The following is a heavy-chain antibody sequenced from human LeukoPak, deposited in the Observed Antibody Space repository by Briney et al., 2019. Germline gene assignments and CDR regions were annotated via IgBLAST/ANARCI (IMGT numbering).Heavy chain of an antibody. J-gene: IGHJ4*02. CDR2: ISGSGDRT. Sequence: GGSLRLSCAASGFTFSSYAMSWVRQAPGKGLEWVSTISGSGDRTYYADSVKGRFTISRDNSKNTLSLQMNSLRAEDTAVYYCARPRGSSPDKYHFDYWGQGALVTVSS. CDR3: ARPRGSSPDKYHFDY. CDR1: GFTFSSYA. D-gene: IGHD1-26*01. V-gene: IGHV3-23*01.